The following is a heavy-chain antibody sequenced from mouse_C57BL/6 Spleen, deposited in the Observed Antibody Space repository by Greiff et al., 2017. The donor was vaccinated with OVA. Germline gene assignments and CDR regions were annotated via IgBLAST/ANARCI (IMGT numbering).Heavy chain of an antibody. V-gene: IGHV1-61*01. CDR1: GYTFTSYW. Sequence: QVQLKQPGAELVRPGSSVKLSCKASGYTFTSYWMDWVKQRPGQGLEWIGNIYPSDSETHYNQKFKDKATLTVDKSSTTAYMQLSSLTSEDAADYYCAVDGSYVGYWGQGTTLTVSS. CDR2: IYPSDSET. J-gene: IGHJ2*01. CDR3: AVDGSYVGY. D-gene: IGHD1-1*02.